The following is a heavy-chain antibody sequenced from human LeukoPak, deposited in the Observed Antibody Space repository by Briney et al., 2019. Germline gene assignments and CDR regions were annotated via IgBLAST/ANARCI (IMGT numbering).Heavy chain of an antibody. J-gene: IGHJ5*02. CDR3: ARGGPVYSSSWYWFDP. V-gene: IGHV1-2*04. CDR2: INPNSGGT. CDR1: GYTFTGYY. D-gene: IGHD6-13*01. Sequence: GASVKVSCKASGYTFTGYYMHWVRQAPGQGLEWMGWINPNSGGTNYAQKFQGWVTMTRDTSISTAYMELSRLRSDDTAVYYCARGGPVYSSSWYWFDPWGQGTLVTVSS.